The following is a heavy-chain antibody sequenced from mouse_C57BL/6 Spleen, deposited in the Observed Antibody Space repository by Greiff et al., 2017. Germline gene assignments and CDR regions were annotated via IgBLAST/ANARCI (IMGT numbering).Heavy chain of an antibody. V-gene: IGHV3-6*01. CDR2: ISYDGSN. Sequence: DVQLQESGPGLVKPSQSLSLTCSVTGYSITSGYYWDWIRQFPGNKLEWMGYISYDGSNNYNPYLKNRISITRDTSKNQFFLKLNSVTTEDTATYYCTRGYYFDYWGQGATLTVSS. J-gene: IGHJ2*01. CDR1: GYSITSGYY. CDR3: TRGYYFDY.